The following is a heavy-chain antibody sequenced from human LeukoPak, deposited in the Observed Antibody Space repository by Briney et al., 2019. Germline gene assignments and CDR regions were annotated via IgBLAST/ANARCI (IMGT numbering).Heavy chain of an antibody. J-gene: IGHJ4*02. Sequence: PGGSLRLFCAASGFTFSSYSMNWVRQAPGKGLEWVSSISSSSSYIYYADSVKGRFTISRDNAKNSLYLQMNSLRAEDTAVYYCARDKVVAAKASDYWGQGTLVTVSS. CDR3: ARDKVVAAKASDY. CDR2: ISSSSSYI. D-gene: IGHD2-15*01. V-gene: IGHV3-21*01. CDR1: GFTFSSYS.